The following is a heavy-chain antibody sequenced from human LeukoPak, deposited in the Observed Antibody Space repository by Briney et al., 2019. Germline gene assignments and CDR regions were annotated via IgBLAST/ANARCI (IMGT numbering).Heavy chain of an antibody. J-gene: IGHJ4*02. D-gene: IGHD5-24*01. CDR1: GDSISSSSYY. Sequence: PSETLSLTCTVSGDSISSSSYYWGWIRQPPGKGLEWIGTIYYSGSTYYNPSLKSRVTISQDTSKNQFSLKLNSVTAADTAVYYCARVADGYLHFDYWGQGTLVTVSS. CDR3: ARVADGYLHFDY. V-gene: IGHV4-39*07. CDR2: IYYSGST.